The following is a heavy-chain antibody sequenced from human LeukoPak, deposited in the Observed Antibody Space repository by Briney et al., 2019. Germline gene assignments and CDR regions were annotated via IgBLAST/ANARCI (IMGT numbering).Heavy chain of an antibody. CDR2: IWYDGSNK. CDR3: ARDRAHYYGSGSAQFDY. J-gene: IGHJ4*02. Sequence: GGSLRISCAAAGFTLSSHGMHWVRQAPGKGLEGVAVIWYDGSNKYYADSVKGRFTISRDNSKNTLYLQMNSLRAEDTAVYYCARDRAHYYGSGSAQFDYWGQGTLVTVSS. D-gene: IGHD3-10*01. CDR1: GFTLSSHG. V-gene: IGHV3-33*01.